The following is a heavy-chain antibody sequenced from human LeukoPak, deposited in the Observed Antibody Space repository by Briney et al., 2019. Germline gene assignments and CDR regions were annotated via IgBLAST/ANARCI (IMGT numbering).Heavy chain of an antibody. CDR2: IYSSGST. D-gene: IGHD7-27*01. CDR3: ARLGRGDDYYYGMDV. V-gene: IGHV4-61*09. J-gene: IGHJ6*02. CDR1: GGSINSGSYY. Sequence: SQTLSLTCTVSGGSINSGSYYWTWIRQPAGKGLEWIGHIYSSGSTNYNPSLKSRVIISVDTSKNQFSLRLSSVTAADTAVYYCARLGRGDDYYYGMDVWGQGTTVTVSS.